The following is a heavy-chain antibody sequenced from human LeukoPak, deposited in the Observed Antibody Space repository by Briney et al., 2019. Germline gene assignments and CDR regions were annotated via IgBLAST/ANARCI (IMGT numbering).Heavy chain of an antibody. Sequence: GGSLRLSCAASGFTFSDYYMSWILQAPGKGLEWVSYISSSSSYTNYADSVKGRFTISRDNAKNSLYLQMNSLRAEDTAVYYCARAPHYSNYGPYYYGMDVWGQGTTVTVSS. V-gene: IGHV3-11*06. CDR1: GFTFSDYY. J-gene: IGHJ6*02. D-gene: IGHD4-11*01. CDR3: ARAPHYSNYGPYYYGMDV. CDR2: ISSSSSYT.